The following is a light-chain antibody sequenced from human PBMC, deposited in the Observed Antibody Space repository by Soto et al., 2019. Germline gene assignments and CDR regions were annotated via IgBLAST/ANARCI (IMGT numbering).Light chain of an antibody. Sequence: QSALTQPRSVSGSPGQSVTISCTGTSSDLGNYNYVSWYQQHPGKAPKLMIFGVTKRPSGIPDRFSGSKSGNTASLTISGLQADDEADYYCCSYAGTYTPWVFGGGTKLTLL. J-gene: IGLJ3*02. CDR2: GVT. CDR1: SSDLGNYNY. CDR3: CSYAGTYTPWV. V-gene: IGLV2-11*01.